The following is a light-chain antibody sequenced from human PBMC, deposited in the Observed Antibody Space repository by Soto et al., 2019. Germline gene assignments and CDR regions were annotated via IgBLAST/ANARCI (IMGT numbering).Light chain of an antibody. CDR3: QSYDSRLSDSV. Sequence: QSAQRHPPSVSWAPGHRVTISCTGSSSNIGAHYDVHWYQQLPGTGPKLVIYGNGSRPSGVPDRFSGSKSGSSASLAISGLQPEDEADYYCQSYDSRLSDSVFGAGTKVTVL. V-gene: IGLV1-40*01. J-gene: IGLJ1*01. CDR1: SSNIGAHYD. CDR2: GNG.